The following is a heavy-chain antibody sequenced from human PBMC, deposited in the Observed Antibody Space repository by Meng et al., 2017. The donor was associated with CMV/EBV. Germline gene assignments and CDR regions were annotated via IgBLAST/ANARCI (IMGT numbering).Heavy chain of an antibody. Sequence: GGSLRLSCAASGFTFSSYWMSWVRQAPGKGLEWVANIKQDGSEKYYVDSVKGRFTISRDNAKNSLYLQMNSLRAEDTAVYYCAREDCSSTSCYTGYYGMVVWGQGTTVTVSS. J-gene: IGHJ6*02. CDR2: IKQDGSEK. CDR1: GFTFSSYW. CDR3: AREDCSSTSCYTGYYGMVV. V-gene: IGHV3-7*01. D-gene: IGHD2-2*02.